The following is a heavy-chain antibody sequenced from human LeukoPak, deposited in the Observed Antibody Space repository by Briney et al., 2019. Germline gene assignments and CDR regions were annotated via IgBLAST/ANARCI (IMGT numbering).Heavy chain of an antibody. CDR1: GFTFSGYY. V-gene: IGHV1-2*02. CDR3: VREGNEVLTKNFDH. J-gene: IGHJ4*02. CDR2: INPHSGVT. D-gene: IGHD4/OR15-4a*01. Sequence: ASVKVSCKASGFTFSGYYIHWVRQAPGQGLEWMGYINPHSGVTRFPQNFQDRVTLSTDTSISAAYMELSSVISGDTAMYYCVREGNEVLTKNFDHWGEGALVTVSS.